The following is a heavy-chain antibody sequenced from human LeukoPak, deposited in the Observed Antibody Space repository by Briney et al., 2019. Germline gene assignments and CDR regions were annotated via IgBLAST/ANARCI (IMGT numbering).Heavy chain of an antibody. Sequence: GASVKVSCKASGYTFTSYYMHWVRQAPGQGLEWIGIINPSGGSTSYAQKFQGRVTMTRDTSTSTVYMELSSLRSEDTAVYYCAAGIAAPEPFHWGQGTLVTVSS. CDR3: AAGIAAPEPFH. CDR2: INPSGGST. CDR1: GYTFTSYY. J-gene: IGHJ4*02. D-gene: IGHD6-13*01. V-gene: IGHV1-46*01.